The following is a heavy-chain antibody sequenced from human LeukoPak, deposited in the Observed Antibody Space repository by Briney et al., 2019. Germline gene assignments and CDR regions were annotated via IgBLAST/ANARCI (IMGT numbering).Heavy chain of an antibody. CDR2: VYIVGST. Sequence: SETLSLTCTVFGASMTSYYWSWIRQPAGKGLEWIGRVYIVGSTNYNPSLKSRVTMSADASKSQFSLKLSSVTAADTAVYYCARGTRGKWTWGQRTLVTVSS. CDR1: GASMTSYY. V-gene: IGHV4-4*07. J-gene: IGHJ4*02. CDR3: ARGTRGKWT. D-gene: IGHD1-14*01.